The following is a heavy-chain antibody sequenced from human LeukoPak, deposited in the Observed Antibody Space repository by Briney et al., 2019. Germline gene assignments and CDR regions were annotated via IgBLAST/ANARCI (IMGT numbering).Heavy chain of an antibody. D-gene: IGHD6-13*01. J-gene: IGHJ4*02. CDR1: GGSISSYY. CDR2: IYYSGST. CDR3: ARQGGYSSSPDF. Sequence: SETLSLTCTVSGGSISSYYWSWVRQPPGKGLEWIGYIYYSGSTNYNPSLKSRVTISVDTSKNQFSLKLSSVTAADTAVYYCARQGGYSSSPDFWGQGTLVTVSS. V-gene: IGHV4-59*01.